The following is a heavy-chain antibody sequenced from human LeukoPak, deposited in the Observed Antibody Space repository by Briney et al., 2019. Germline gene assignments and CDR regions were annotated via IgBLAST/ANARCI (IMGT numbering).Heavy chain of an antibody. CDR3: ARPTTETYYYDSSGYSEGMDV. J-gene: IGHJ6*02. Sequence: ASVKVSCKASGYTFTSYDINWVRQATGQGLEWMGWMNPNSGNTGYAQKFQGRVTMTRNTSISTAYMELSSLRSEDTAVYYCARPTTETYYYDSSGYSEGMDVWGQGTTVTVSS. V-gene: IGHV1-8*01. CDR2: MNPNSGNT. D-gene: IGHD3-22*01. CDR1: GYTFTSYD.